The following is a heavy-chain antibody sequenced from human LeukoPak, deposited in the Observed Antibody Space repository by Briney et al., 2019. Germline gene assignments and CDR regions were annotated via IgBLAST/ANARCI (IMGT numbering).Heavy chain of an antibody. D-gene: IGHD4-23*01. Sequence: GGSLRLSCEASAFTLSSYWMSWVRQAPGKGLEWVANIKEDGSEINYVDSVKGRFTISRDNAKNSPFLQMNSLRVEDTAVYYCARDRGYSSFDYWGQGTLVTVSS. J-gene: IGHJ4*02. CDR1: AFTLSSYW. CDR2: IKEDGSEI. CDR3: ARDRGYSSFDY. V-gene: IGHV3-7*01.